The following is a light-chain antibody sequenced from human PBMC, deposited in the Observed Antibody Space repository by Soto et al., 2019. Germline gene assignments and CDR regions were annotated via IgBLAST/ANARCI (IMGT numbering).Light chain of an antibody. CDR2: AAS. J-gene: IGKJ2*01. CDR1: QGISSY. V-gene: IGKV1-8*01. CDR3: QQYYSYPYT. Sequence: AIRMTQSPSSFSASTGDRVTITCRASQGISSYLAWYQQKPGKAPKLLIYAASTLESGVPSKFSGSGSGTDVTLSIGSLQSEEFATYYCQQYYSYPYTFGQVTKLEIK.